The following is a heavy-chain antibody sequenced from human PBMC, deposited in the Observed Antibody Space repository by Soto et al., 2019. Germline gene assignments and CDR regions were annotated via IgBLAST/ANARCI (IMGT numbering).Heavy chain of an antibody. J-gene: IGHJ3*02. V-gene: IGHV6-1*01. CDR2: TYYRSKWYN. D-gene: IGHD1-1*01. CDR1: GDSVSSNSAA. Sequence: PSQTLSLTCAISGDSVSSNSAAWNWIRQSPSRGLEWLGRTYYRSKWYNDYAVSVKSRITINPDTSKNQFSLQLNSVTPEDTAVYYCARVRRSGTELPDTFDIWGQGTMVTVSS. CDR3: ARVRRSGTELPDTFDI.